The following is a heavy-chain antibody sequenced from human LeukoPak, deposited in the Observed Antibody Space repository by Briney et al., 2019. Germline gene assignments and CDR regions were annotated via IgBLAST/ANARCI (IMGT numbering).Heavy chain of an antibody. CDR3: ARDRIAVAGDNWFDP. Sequence: PSETLSLTCTVSGDSIRSYYWSWIRQPPGKGLEWVGYIYYSGSTNYNPSLKSRVTFSVDTSKNQFSLKLSSVTAADTAVYYCARDRIAVAGDNWFDPWGQGTLVTVSS. V-gene: IGHV4-59*01. CDR2: IYYSGST. J-gene: IGHJ5*02. CDR1: GDSIRSYY. D-gene: IGHD6-19*01.